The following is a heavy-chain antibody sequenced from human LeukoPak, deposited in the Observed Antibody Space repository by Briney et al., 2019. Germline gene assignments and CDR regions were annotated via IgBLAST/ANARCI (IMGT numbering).Heavy chain of an antibody. CDR3: ARLITTSGWYEDY. D-gene: IGHD6-19*01. J-gene: IGHJ4*02. V-gene: IGHV3-23*01. CDR1: GFTFSSYA. CDR2: ITNTGGST. Sequence: PTGGSLRLSCAASGFTFSSYAMNWVRQAPGKGLEWVLAITNTGGSTYYSDSVKGRFTISRDNSKTTLRLPMNSLRAEDTAVYFWARLITTSGWYEDYWGQGTLATVSS.